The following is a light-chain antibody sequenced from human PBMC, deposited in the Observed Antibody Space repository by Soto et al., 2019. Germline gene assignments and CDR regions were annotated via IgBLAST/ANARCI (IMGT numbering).Light chain of an antibody. Sequence: SLGASVKLTCTLSSGHSSYAIAWHQQQPEKGPRYLMNVNSDGSHSKGDGIPDRFSGSSSGAERYPTISSLQSEDEADYYCQTWGTGIRVFGGGTKLTVL. V-gene: IGLV4-69*01. CDR2: VNSDGSH. CDR3: QTWGTGIRV. J-gene: IGLJ3*02. CDR1: SGHSSYA.